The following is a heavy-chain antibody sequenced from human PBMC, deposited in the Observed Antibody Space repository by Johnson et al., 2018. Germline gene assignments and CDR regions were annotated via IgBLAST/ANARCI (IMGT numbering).Heavy chain of an antibody. CDR3: AKDDPGCGPDI. V-gene: IGHV3-33*06. J-gene: IGHJ3*02. CDR1: GFPFSSHG. CDR2: IWYDGRKK. Sequence: QVQLQQSGGGVVQPGRSLRLSCAASGFPFSSHGMHWVRQAPGKGLEWVASIWYDGRKKYYADSVMKGRVTISRDNSKNTLYLEMNSLRGEDPAVYYCAKDDPGCGPDIWGQGTMVTVSS. D-gene: IGHD2-21*01.